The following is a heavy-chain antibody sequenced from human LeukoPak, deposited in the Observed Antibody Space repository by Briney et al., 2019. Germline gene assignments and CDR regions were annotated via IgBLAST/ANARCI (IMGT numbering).Heavy chain of an antibody. Sequence: GGSLRLSCAASGFTFSSYAMSWVRQAPGKGLEWVSSISSSSNYIYYPDSVKGRFTISRDNAKNSLYLQMNSLRAEDTAVYYCARWSSGSQYFDYWGQGTLVTVSS. J-gene: IGHJ4*02. CDR3: ARWSSGSQYFDY. V-gene: IGHV3-21*01. CDR1: GFTFSSYA. CDR2: ISSSSNYI. D-gene: IGHD1-26*01.